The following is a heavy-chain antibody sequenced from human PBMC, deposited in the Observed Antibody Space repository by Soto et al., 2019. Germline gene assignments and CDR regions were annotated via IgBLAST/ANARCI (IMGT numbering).Heavy chain of an antibody. CDR1: GGTFSSYT. V-gene: IGHV1-69*02. J-gene: IGHJ4*02. CDR2: IIPILGIA. Sequence: QVQLVQSGAEVKKPGSSVKVSCKASGGTFSSYTISWVRQAPGQGLEWMGRIIPILGIANYAQKFQGRVTITADKSTSTAYKELSSLRSEDTAVYYCASSCPLGGNYWGQGTLVTVSS. D-gene: IGHD3-16*01. CDR3: ASSCPLGGNY.